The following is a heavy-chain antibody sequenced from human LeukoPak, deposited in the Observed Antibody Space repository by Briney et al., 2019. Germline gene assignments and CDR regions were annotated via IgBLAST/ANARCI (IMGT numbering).Heavy chain of an antibody. CDR1: GYSFTSHY. D-gene: IGHD3-16*01. CDR2: INPSGSAT. CDR3: ARDISEGDYAWWFDP. Sequence: ASVKVSCKASGYSFTSHYMHWVRQAPGQGLEWMGLINPSGSATRYAQSFQGRVTMTRDLSTSTDYMELSSLGSDDTAVYFCARDISEGDYAWWFDPWGQGTLVTVAS. V-gene: IGHV1-46*01. J-gene: IGHJ5*02.